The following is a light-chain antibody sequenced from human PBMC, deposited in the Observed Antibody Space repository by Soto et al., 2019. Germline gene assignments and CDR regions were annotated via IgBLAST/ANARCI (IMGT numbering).Light chain of an antibody. V-gene: IGKV1-39*01. Sequence: DIQMTQSPSSLSASVGDRVTITCRASQSISNYLNWYQQKPGKAPKLLMYAASSLQSGVPSSFGGSGSGTDFTLTISSLQPEDFATYYCQRSYSTPRRFGQGTKVEIK. CDR2: AAS. CDR1: QSISNY. CDR3: QRSYSTPRR. J-gene: IGKJ1*01.